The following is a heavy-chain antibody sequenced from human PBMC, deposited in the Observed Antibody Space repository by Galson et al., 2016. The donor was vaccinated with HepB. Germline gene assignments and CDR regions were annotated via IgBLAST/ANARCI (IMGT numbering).Heavy chain of an antibody. J-gene: IGHJ5*02. CDR3: ARGDSSERRGGFDP. CDR1: HGSISSSNW. D-gene: IGHD3-22*01. V-gene: IGHV4-4*02. Sequence: SETLSLTCAVSHGSISSSNWWSWVRQPPGKGLEWIGEIYHGGSTNYNPSLKGRVTISVDKSKSQFSLNLTSVTAADTAVYYCARGDSSERRGGFDPWGQGALVTVSS. CDR2: IYHGGST.